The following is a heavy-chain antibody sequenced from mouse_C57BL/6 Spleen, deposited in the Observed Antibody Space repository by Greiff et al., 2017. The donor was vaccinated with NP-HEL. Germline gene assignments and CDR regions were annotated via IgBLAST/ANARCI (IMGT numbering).Heavy chain of an antibody. D-gene: IGHD2-3*01. J-gene: IGHJ4*01. CDR2: IRSKSSNYAT. CDR1: GFTFNTYA. CDR3: VREGIYDGYYVDWVFYAMDY. Sequence: EVQRVESGGGLVQPKGSLKLSCAASGFTFNTYAMHWVRQAPGKGLEWVARIRSKSSNYATYYADSVKDRFTISRDDSQSMLYLQMNNLKTEDTAMYYCVREGIYDGYYVDWVFYAMDYWGQGTSVTVSS. V-gene: IGHV10-3*01.